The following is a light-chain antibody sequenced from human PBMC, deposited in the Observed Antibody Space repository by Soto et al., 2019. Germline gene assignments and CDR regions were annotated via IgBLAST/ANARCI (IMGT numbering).Light chain of an antibody. CDR1: QGISSY. V-gene: IGKV1-9*01. Sequence: DIQLTQSPSFLSASVGDRVTITCRASQGISSYLAWYQQKPGKAPKLLIYAASTLQSGVPSRFSGSGSGTEFTLTISILQPEDFATYYCQQLNSYPFTFGGGTKVDIK. CDR2: AAS. J-gene: IGKJ4*01. CDR3: QQLNSYPFT.